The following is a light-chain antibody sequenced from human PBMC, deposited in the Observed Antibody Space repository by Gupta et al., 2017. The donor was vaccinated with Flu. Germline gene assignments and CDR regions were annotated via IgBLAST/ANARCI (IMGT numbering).Light chain of an antibody. J-gene: IGKJ1*01. CDR3: QQSYHSTLT. CDR2: SAS. V-gene: IGKV1-39*01. CDR1: QYISNF. Sequence: GDRVNRTCRASQYISNFLIGYQQIPGKSPELLIYSASIFKRGVPSRCIGSSACADFTLPITSRQPEEFATYYCQQSYHSTLTFGQGTKVGIK.